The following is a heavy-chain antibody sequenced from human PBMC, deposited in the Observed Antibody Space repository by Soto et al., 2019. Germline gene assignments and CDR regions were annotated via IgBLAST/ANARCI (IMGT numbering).Heavy chain of an antibody. CDR3: ARSIYYSSSWYNWFDP. J-gene: IGHJ5*02. CDR2: MNPNSGNT. D-gene: IGHD6-13*01. CDR1: GYTFTSYD. V-gene: IGHV1-8*01. Sequence: ASVKVSCKASGYTFTSYDINWVRQATGQGLEWMGWMNPNSGNTGYAQKFQGRVTMTRNASISTAYMELSSLRSEDTAVYYCARSIYYSSSWYNWFDPWGQGTLVTV.